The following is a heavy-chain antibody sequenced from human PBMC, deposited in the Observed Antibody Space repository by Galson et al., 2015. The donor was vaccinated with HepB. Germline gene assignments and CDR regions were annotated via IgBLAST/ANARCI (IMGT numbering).Heavy chain of an antibody. D-gene: IGHD5-18*01. CDR2: IYWNDDK. CDR3: AHRGYTYGNLV. J-gene: IGHJ4*02. CDR1: GFSLTTSGVG. Sequence: PALVKPTQTLTLTCTFSGFSLTTSGVGVGWIRQPPGKALEWLALIYWNDDKRYSPTLKSRLTITKDSSKNQVVLTMTNMDPVDTATYYCAHRGYTYGNLVWGQGTLVTVSS. V-gene: IGHV2-5*01.